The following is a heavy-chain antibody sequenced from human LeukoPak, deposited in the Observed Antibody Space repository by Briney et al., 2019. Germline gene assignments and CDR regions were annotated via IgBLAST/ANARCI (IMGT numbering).Heavy chain of an antibody. Sequence: GGSLRLSCAASGFTFSSYAMSWVRQAPGKGLEWVSAISGSGGSTYYADSVKGRFTISRDNSKNTLYLQMNSLRAEDTAVYYCARQYSSGWYGFDYWGQGTLVTVSS. CDR1: GFTFSSYA. CDR3: ARQYSSGWYGFDY. J-gene: IGHJ4*02. D-gene: IGHD6-19*01. CDR2: ISGSGGST. V-gene: IGHV3-23*01.